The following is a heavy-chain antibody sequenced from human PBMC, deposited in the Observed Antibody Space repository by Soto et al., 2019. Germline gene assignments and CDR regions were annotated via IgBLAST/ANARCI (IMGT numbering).Heavy chain of an antibody. CDR2: ISAGGSNT. CDR1: GFSFSNYA. Sequence: GGSLRLSCAASGFSFSNYAMNWVRQAPGKGLEWVSAISAGGSNTNYADSVKGRFTISSDNSKNTLYLQMNGLRADDTAVYYCAKEYSTSSDYWGQGTPVTVSS. J-gene: IGHJ4*02. D-gene: IGHD6-6*01. CDR3: AKEYSTSSDY. V-gene: IGHV3-23*01.